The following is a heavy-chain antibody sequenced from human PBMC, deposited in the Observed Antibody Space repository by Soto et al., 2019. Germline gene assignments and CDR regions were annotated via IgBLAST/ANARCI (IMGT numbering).Heavy chain of an antibody. V-gene: IGHV1-18*01. J-gene: IGHJ4*02. D-gene: IGHD1-26*01. CDR2: IRVYNGDT. CDR1: GYDFTNYG. CDR3: ARGDRSPNY. Sequence: QVPLVQSGAEVKKIGASVKVSCKSSGYDFTNYGITWVRQAPGQGLDWVGWIRVYNGDTKYAQKFQGRVTLTTDTSTTTAYLELRSLRSDDTAVYYCARGDRSPNYWGQGTLVTVSS.